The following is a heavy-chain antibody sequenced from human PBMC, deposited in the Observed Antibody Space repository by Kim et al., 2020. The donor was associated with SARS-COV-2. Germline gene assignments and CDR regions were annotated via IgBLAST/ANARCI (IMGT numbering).Heavy chain of an antibody. Sequence: YYTPSLTSRVTISVDTSKNQFSLKLSSGTAADTAVYYVARRSGYHEPHDYWGQGTRVTVSS. V-gene: IGHV4-39*01. D-gene: IGHD3-22*01. J-gene: IGHJ4*02. CDR3: ARRSGYHEPHDY.